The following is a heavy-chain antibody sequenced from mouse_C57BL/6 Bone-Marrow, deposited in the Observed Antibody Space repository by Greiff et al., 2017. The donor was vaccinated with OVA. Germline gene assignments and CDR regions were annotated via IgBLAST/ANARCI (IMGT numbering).Heavy chain of an antibody. Sequence: EVQRVESGGGLVQPGGSLSLSCAASGFTFTDYYMSWVRQPPGKALEWLGFIRNKANGYTTEYSASVKGRFTISRDNSQSILYLQMNALRAEDSATYYCARSYYGSSYEWYFDVWGTGTTVTVSS. CDR2: IRNKANGYTT. J-gene: IGHJ1*03. CDR3: ARSYYGSSYEWYFDV. D-gene: IGHD1-1*01. CDR1: GFTFTDYY. V-gene: IGHV7-3*01.